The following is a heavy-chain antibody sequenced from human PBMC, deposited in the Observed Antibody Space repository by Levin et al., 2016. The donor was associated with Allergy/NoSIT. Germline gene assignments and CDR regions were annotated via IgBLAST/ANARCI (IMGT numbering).Heavy chain of an antibody. CDR3: ARTATTVTTYFDY. V-gene: IGHV1-69*02. CDR1: GGTFNSYT. D-gene: IGHD4-17*01. J-gene: IGHJ4*02. CDR2: IIPIVDIT. Sequence: LVKVSCKAFGGTFNSYTINWVRQAPGQGLEWMGRIIPIVDITNYAQKFQGRVTITADESTNTVYMELRSLTSEDTAVYYCARTATTVTTYFDYWGQGTLVTVTS.